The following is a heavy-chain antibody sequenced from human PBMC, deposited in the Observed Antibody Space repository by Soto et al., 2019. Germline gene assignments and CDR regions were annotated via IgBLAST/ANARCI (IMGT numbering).Heavy chain of an antibody. V-gene: IGHV3-73*01. J-gene: IGHJ5*02. D-gene: IGHD4-17*01. CDR2: IRSKANSYAT. CDR1: GFTFSSYA. Sequence: GGSLRLSCAVSGFTFSSYAMSWVRQAPGKGLEWVGRIRSKANSYATAYAASVKGRFTISRDDSKNTAYLQMNSLKTEDTAVYYCTRQVVYGDRFDPWGQGTLVTVSS. CDR3: TRQVVYGDRFDP.